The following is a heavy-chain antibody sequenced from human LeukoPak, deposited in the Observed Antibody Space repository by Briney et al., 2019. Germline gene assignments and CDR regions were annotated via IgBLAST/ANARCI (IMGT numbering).Heavy chain of an antibody. CDR2: IYYSGST. CDR1: GGSISSGSYY. J-gene: IGHJ5*02. Sequence: SQTLSLTCTVSGGSISSGSYYWGWIRQPPGKGLEWIGSIYYSGSTYYNPSLKSRVTISVDTSKNQFSLKLSSVTAADTAVYYCARDKRRSSSSWYYFLRNWFDPWGQGTLVTVSS. CDR3: ARDKRRSSSSWYYFLRNWFDP. V-gene: IGHV4-39*07. D-gene: IGHD6-13*01.